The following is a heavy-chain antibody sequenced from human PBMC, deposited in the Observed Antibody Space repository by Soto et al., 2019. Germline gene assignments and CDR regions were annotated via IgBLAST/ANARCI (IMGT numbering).Heavy chain of an antibody. D-gene: IGHD3-3*01. Sequence: GGSLRLSCAASGFTFSSYAMSWVRQAPGKGLEWVSAISGSGGSTYYADSVKGRFTISRDNSKNTLYLQMNSLRAEDTAVYYCASRWATIFGVVISYFDYWGQGTLVTVSS. CDR3: ASRWATIFGVVISYFDY. CDR1: GFTFSSYA. V-gene: IGHV3-23*01. CDR2: ISGSGGST. J-gene: IGHJ4*02.